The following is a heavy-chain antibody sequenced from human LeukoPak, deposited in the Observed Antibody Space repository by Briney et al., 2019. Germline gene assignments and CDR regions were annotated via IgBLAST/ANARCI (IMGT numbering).Heavy chain of an antibody. CDR2: IYYSGGT. Sequence: PSETLSLTCIVSGGSVSNINYYWGWIRQPPGKGLECIGSIYYSGGTYYKPSLKSRVTISVDTSKNQFSLNLSSVTAADTAVYYCVLGELSSSFQYWGQGTLVIVSS. CDR3: VLGELSSSFQY. V-gene: IGHV4-39*07. J-gene: IGHJ1*01. D-gene: IGHD3-16*02. CDR1: GGSVSNINYY.